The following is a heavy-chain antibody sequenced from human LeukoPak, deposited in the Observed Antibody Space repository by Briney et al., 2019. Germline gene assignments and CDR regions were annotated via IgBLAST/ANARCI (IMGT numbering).Heavy chain of an antibody. V-gene: IGHV4-38-2*02. CDR1: AYSISSGYY. CDR2: IYHSGST. D-gene: IGHD3-16*02. CDR3: ARADYVWGSYRP. Sequence: SETLSLTCTVSAYSISSGYYWGWIRQPPGKGLELIGSIYHSGSTFYNPSLKSRVTMSVDTSKNQFSLKLSSVTAADTAVYYCARADYVWGSYRPWGQGTLVTVSS. J-gene: IGHJ5*02.